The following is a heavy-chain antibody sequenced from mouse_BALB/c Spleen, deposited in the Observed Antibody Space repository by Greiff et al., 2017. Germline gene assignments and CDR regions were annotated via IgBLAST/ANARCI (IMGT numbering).Heavy chain of an antibody. J-gene: IGHJ4*01. CDR1: GYTFTDYN. CDR2: IYPYNGGT. D-gene: IGHD2-4*01. CDR3: ARGGIYYDYDEDYYAMDY. V-gene: IGHV1S29*02. Sequence: EVQLVESGPELVKPGASVKISCKASGYTFTDYNMHWVKQSHGKSLEWIGYIYPYNGGTGYNQKFKSKATLTVDNSSSTAYMELRSLTSEDSAVYYCARGGIYYDYDEDYYAMDYWGQGTSVTVSS.